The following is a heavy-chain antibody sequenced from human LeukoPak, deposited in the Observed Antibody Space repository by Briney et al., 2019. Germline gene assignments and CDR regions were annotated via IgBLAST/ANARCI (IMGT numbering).Heavy chain of an antibody. D-gene: IGHD2-2*01. V-gene: IGHV1-8*03. J-gene: IGHJ6*03. CDR2: MNPNSGNT. CDR3: ARGPPVVAASYYYYYMDV. Sequence: ASVKVSCKASGYTFTSYDINWVRQATGQGLEWMGWMNPNSGNTGYAQKLQGRVTITRNTSISTAYMELSSLRSEDTAVYYCARGPPVVAASYYYYYMDVWGKGTTVTVSS. CDR1: GYTFTSYD.